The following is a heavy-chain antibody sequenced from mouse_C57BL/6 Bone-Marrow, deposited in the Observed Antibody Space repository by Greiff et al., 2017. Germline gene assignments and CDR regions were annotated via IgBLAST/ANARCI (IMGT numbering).Heavy chain of an antibody. CDR1: GFNIKDDY. V-gene: IGHV14-4*01. CDR3: TEGYCGFAY. J-gene: IGHJ3*01. D-gene: IGHD2-3*01. Sequence: VQLQQSGAELVRPGASVKLSCTASGFNIKDDYMHWVKQRPEQGLEWIGWIDPENGDTEYAAKFQGKATITADTSSNTAYLQLSSLTSEDAAVYYCTEGYCGFAYWGQGTLVTVSA. CDR2: IDPENGDT.